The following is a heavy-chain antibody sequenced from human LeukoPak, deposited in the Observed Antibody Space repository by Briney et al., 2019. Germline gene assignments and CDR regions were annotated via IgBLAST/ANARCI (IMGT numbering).Heavy chain of an antibody. Sequence: GAPVKVSCKASGYTFTSYDINWVRQATGQGLEWMGWMNPNSGNTGYAQKFQSRVTMTRNTSISTAYMELSSLRSEDTAVYYCARYYGSGSYYGYYYYMDVWGKGTTVTISS. CDR2: MNPNSGNT. CDR3: ARYYGSGSYYGYYYYMDV. V-gene: IGHV1-8*01. D-gene: IGHD3-10*01. CDR1: GYTFTSYD. J-gene: IGHJ6*03.